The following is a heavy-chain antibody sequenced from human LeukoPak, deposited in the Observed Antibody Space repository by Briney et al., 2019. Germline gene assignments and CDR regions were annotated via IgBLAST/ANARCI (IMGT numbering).Heavy chain of an antibody. Sequence: GRSLRLSCAASGFTFSSYGMHWVRQAPGKGLEWVAVIWYDGSNKYYADSVKGRFTISRDNSKNTLYLQMNSLRAGDTAVYYCARVRGYSGYGALVYWGQGTLVTVSS. CDR3: ARVRGYSGYGALVY. D-gene: IGHD5-12*01. V-gene: IGHV3-33*01. J-gene: IGHJ4*02. CDR2: IWYDGSNK. CDR1: GFTFSSYG.